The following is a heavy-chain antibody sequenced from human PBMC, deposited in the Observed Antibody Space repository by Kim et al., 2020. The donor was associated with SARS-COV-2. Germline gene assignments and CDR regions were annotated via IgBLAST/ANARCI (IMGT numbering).Heavy chain of an antibody. J-gene: IGHJ4*02. V-gene: IGHV3-23*01. D-gene: IGHD2-8*01. Sequence: YYADSGKGRFTTSRDNSKDTLYLQMNSLGVEDTAVYYCSTALTDVGLSNHWGQGTLVSVSS. CDR3: STALTDVGLSNH.